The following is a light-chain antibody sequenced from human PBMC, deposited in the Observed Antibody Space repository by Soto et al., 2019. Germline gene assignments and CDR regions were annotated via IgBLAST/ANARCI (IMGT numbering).Light chain of an antibody. J-gene: IGLJ2*01. CDR2: EGS. Sequence: QSALTQPASVSGSPEQSITISCTGTSSDVGAYNLVSWYQQHPGKAPRLIIYEGSKRPSGISHRFSGSKSDNTASLTISGLRAEDEAHYHCCSYAGSRTFVFGGGTKVTV. CDR1: SSDVGAYNL. CDR3: CSYAGSRTFV. V-gene: IGLV2-23*01.